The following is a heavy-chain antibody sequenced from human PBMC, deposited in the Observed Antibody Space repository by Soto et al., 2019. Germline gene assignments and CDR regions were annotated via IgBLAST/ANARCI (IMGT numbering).Heavy chain of an antibody. D-gene: IGHD6-13*01. CDR2: INHSGST. Sequence: QVQLQQWGAGLLKPSETPSLTCAVYGGSFSGYYWSWIRQPPGKGLEWIGEINHSGSTNYNPSLKSRVTISVDTSKNQFSLKLSSVTAADTAVYYCATLDSSPPFDYWGQGTLVTVSS. CDR3: ATLDSSPPFDY. CDR1: GGSFSGYY. V-gene: IGHV4-34*01. J-gene: IGHJ4*02.